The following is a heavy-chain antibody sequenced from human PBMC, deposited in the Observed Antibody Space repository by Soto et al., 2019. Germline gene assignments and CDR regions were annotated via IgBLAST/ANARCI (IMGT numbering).Heavy chain of an antibody. J-gene: IGHJ5*02. V-gene: IGHV3-21*01. CDR1: GYTFSSYS. Sequence: EVQLVESGGGLVKPGGALRLSCAASGYTFSSYSMNWIRQAQGKGMEWVSSISSSSSYIYYADSVRGRFTISRDNAKNSLYLQMNSLRAEDTAVYYCASSRRAGPADWFDPWGQGTLVTVSS. CDR3: ASSRRAGPADWFDP. CDR2: ISSSSSYI. D-gene: IGHD6-19*01.